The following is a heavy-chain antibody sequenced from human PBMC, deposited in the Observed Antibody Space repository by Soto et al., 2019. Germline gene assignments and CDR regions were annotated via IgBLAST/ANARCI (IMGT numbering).Heavy chain of an antibody. J-gene: IGHJ4*02. Sequence: EVQLVESGGGLVQPGESLRLSCAASGFTFSSYWMHWVRQAPGKGLVWVSRINSDGSSTSYAGSVKGRFTISRENAKNTLYLQMNTLRAEDTAVYYSVRTSLVVAAATREDYWGQGTLVTVSS. CDR3: VRTSLVVAAATREDY. CDR1: GFTFSSYW. CDR2: INSDGSST. V-gene: IGHV3-74*01. D-gene: IGHD2-15*01.